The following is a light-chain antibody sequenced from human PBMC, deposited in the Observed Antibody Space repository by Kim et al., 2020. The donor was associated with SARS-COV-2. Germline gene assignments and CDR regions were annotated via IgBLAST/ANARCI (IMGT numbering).Light chain of an antibody. Sequence: AIRMSQSPSSFSASTGDRVTITCRASQGISSYLAWYQQKPGKAPKLLIYAASTLQSGVPSRFSGSGSGTDFTLTISCLQSEDFATYYCQQYYSYPYTFSQGTKLE. V-gene: IGKV1-8*01. J-gene: IGKJ2*01. CDR3: QQYYSYPYT. CDR2: AAS. CDR1: QGISSY.